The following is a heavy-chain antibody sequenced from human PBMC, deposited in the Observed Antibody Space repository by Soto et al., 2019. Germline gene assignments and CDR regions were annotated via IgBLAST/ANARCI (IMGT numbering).Heavy chain of an antibody. CDR3: AREVAAMVTYYYYYYYMDV. V-gene: IGHV4-34*01. CDR2: INHSGST. D-gene: IGHD5-18*01. Sequence: SETLSLTCAVYGGSISGYYWSWIRQPPGKGLEWIGEINHSGSTNYNPSLKSRVTISVDTSKNQFSLKLSSVTAADTAVYYCAREVAAMVTYYYYYYYMDVWGKGTTVTVSS. CDR1: GGSISGYY. J-gene: IGHJ6*03.